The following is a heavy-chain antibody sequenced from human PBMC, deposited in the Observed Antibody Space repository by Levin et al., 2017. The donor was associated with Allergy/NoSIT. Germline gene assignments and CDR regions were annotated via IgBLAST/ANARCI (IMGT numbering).Heavy chain of an antibody. J-gene: IGHJ6*02. V-gene: IGHV3-21*01. CDR3: ARDSAAPTGGRYCRGGSCGGWFYCYGMDV. Sequence: GGSLRLSCAASGFTFSSYSMNWVRQAPGKGLEWVSSISSSSSYIYYADSVKGRFTISRDNAKNSLYLQMNSLRAEDTAVYYCARDSAAPTGGRYCRGGSCGGWFYCYGMDVWRQGTTVTV. CDR1: GFTFSSYS. D-gene: IGHD2-15*01. CDR2: ISSSSSYI.